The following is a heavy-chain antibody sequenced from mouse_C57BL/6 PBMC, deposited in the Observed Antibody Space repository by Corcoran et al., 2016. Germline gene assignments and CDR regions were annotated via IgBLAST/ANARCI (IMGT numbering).Heavy chain of an antibody. CDR3: ARGVYYDYLYAMDY. V-gene: IGHV1-26*01. CDR2: INPNNGGT. Sequence: EVQLQQSGPELVKPGASVKISCKASGYTFTDYYMNWVKQSHGKSLEWIGDINPNNGGTSYNQKFKGKATLTVDKSSSTAYMELRSLTSEDSAVYYCARGVYYDYLYAMDYWGQGTSVTVSS. J-gene: IGHJ4*01. D-gene: IGHD2-4*01. CDR1: GYTFTDYY.